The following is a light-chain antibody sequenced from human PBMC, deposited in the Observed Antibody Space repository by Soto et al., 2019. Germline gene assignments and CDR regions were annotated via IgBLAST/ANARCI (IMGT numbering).Light chain of an antibody. CDR1: SSDVGAYGY. CDR3: SSYTTINTWV. J-gene: IGLJ3*02. V-gene: IGLV2-14*01. Sequence: QSALTQPASVSGSPGQSITISCTGTSSDVGAYGYVSWYQQHPGKSPKIILCEVNNRPSGLSNRFSGSKSGNTASLTISGLQAEDEADYYCSSYTTINTWVFGGGTKLTVL. CDR2: EVN.